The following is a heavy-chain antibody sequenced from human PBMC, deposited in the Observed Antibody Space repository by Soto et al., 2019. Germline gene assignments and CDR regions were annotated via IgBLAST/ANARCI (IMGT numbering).Heavy chain of an antibody. CDR3: ANMMNVDTAMVTFDY. CDR2: ISYDGSNK. V-gene: IGHV3-30*18. D-gene: IGHD5-18*01. CDR1: GFTFSSYG. J-gene: IGHJ4*02. Sequence: QVQLVESGGGVVQPGRSLRLSCAASGFTFSSYGMHWVRQAPGKGLEWVAVISYDGSNKYYADSVKGRFTISRDNSKNTLYLQMNSLRAEDTAVYYCANMMNVDTAMVTFDYWGQGTLVTVSS.